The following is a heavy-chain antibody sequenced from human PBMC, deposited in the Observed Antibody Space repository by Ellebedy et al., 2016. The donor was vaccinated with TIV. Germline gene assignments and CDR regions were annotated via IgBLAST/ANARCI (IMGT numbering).Heavy chain of an antibody. CDR1: GFSVSSSY. Sequence: GGSLRLXCAVSGFSVSSSYMNWVRQAPGKGLDWVSIIYRGGDIDYADSVKGRFTTSRDNSKNTLHPQMDSLRVEDTAVYYCAKEEGFYGSGRGAFNIWGQGTTVTVSS. J-gene: IGHJ3*02. CDR2: IYRGGDI. CDR3: AKEEGFYGSGRGAFNI. D-gene: IGHD3-10*01. V-gene: IGHV3-53*01.